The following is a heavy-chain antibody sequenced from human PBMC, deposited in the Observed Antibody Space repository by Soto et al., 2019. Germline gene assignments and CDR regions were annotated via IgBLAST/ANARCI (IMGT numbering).Heavy chain of an antibody. J-gene: IGHJ4*02. Sequence: QVQLVQSGAEVKKPGASVKVSCKASGYTFTSNGISWVRQAPGQGLEWMGWISAYNGNTNYAQKLQGRVTMTTDTSTTTAYMELRSLRSDDTAVYYCARDLADWGGDCYPIDYWGQGTLVTVSS. CDR3: ARDLADWGGDCYPIDY. CDR1: GYTFTSNG. CDR2: ISAYNGNT. V-gene: IGHV1-18*01. D-gene: IGHD2-21*02.